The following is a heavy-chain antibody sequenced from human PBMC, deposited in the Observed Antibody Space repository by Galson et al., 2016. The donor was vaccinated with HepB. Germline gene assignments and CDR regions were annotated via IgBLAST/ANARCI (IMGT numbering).Heavy chain of an antibody. V-gene: IGHV3-21*01. CDR2: ISSSSSYI. D-gene: IGHD5-18*01. Sequence: RLSCAASGFTFSTYSMNWVRQVPGKGLEWVSSISSSSSYIYYGDSLKGRFTISRDNAKNSLYLQMNSLRAEDTAVYYCARDRGIQLWSRDGFDYWGQGTLVTVSS. CDR3: ARDRGIQLWSRDGFDY. J-gene: IGHJ4*02. CDR1: GFTFSTYS.